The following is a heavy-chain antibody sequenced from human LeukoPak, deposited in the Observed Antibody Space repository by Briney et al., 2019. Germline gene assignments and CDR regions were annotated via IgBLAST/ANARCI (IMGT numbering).Heavy chain of an antibody. V-gene: IGHV4-59*08. J-gene: IGHJ4*02. Sequence: PSETLSLTCTVSGGSISSYYWSWIRQPPGKGLERIGSIYYSGSTTYNPSLKSRVTISLDTSKNQFSLKLSSVTAADTAVYYCARLTRSGWVADCWGQGTLVTVS. CDR2: IYYSGST. CDR3: ARLTRSGWVADC. D-gene: IGHD3-10*01. CDR1: GGSISSYY.